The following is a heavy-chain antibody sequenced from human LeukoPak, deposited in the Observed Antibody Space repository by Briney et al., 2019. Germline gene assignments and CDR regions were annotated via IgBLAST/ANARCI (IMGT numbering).Heavy chain of an antibody. CDR1: GFTFDDYA. J-gene: IGHJ4*02. CDR3: AKAYDVDTAMVDY. Sequence: PGGSQRLSCAASGFTFDDYAMHWVRQAPGKGLEWVSGISWNSGSIGYADSVKGRFTISRDNAKNSLYLQMNSLRAEDTALYYCAKAYDVDTAMVDYWGQGTLVTVSS. CDR2: ISWNSGSI. V-gene: IGHV3-9*01. D-gene: IGHD5-18*01.